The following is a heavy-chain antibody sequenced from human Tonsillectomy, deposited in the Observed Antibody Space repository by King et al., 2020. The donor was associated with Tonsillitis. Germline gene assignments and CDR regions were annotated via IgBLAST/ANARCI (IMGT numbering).Heavy chain of an antibody. D-gene: IGHD3-10*01. CDR2: ISYDGSKK. V-gene: IGHV3-30*18. CDR3: AKGHVIKWLGESGDAFDG. Sequence: QLVQSGGGVVQPGRSLRLSCAASGFIFKSYGMRWVRQAPGKGLEWVAGISYDGSKKYYADSVKGRFTISRDNSENTLYLQFSSLRIEDTAVYYCAKGHVIKWLGESGDAFDGWGQGTRVTVSA. CDR1: GFIFKSYG. J-gene: IGHJ3*01.